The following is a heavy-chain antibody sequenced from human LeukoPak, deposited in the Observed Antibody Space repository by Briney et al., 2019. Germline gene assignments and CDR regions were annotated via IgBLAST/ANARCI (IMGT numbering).Heavy chain of an antibody. D-gene: IGHD3-10*02. J-gene: IGHJ4*02. V-gene: IGHV3-9*01. Sequence: GRSLRLSCAASGFTFDDYAMHWVRQAPGKGLEWVSGISWNSGSIGYADSVKGRFTISRDNAKNSLYLQMNSLRAEDTALYYCAKDTVFGEYIFDYRGQGTLVTVSS. CDR3: AKDTVFGEYIFDY. CDR2: ISWNSGSI. CDR1: GFTFDDYA.